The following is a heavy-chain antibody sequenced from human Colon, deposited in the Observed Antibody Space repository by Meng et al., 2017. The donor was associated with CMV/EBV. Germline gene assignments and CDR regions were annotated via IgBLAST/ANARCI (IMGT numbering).Heavy chain of an antibody. Sequence: GESLKISCAASGFAFSDSTMHWVRQAPGKGLEWVGRIRDKAKNYATALASSVKGRFLISRDDLSNTTYLLMNRLKIEDTAVDYCTRLLDPWGQGTLVTVSS. CDR1: GFAFSDST. V-gene: IGHV3-73*01. J-gene: IGHJ5*02. CDR2: IRDKAKNYAT. CDR3: TRLLDP.